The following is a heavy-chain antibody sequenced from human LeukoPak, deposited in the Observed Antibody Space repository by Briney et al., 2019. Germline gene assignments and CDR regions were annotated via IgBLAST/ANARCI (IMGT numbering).Heavy chain of an antibody. D-gene: IGHD5-12*01. Sequence: SSETLSLTCTVSGGSISSSTYYWGWIRQPPGKGLEWIGSIYYSGSTYYNPSLKSRVTISVDTSKNQFSLKLSSVTAADTAVYYCARRVAYSGYAPWGQGTTVTVSS. CDR2: IYYSGST. J-gene: IGHJ6*02. V-gene: IGHV4-39*01. CDR1: GGSISSSTYY. CDR3: ARRVAYSGYAP.